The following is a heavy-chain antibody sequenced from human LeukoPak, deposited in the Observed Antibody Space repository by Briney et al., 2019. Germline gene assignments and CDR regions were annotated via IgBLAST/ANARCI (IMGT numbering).Heavy chain of an antibody. V-gene: IGHV4-30-4*08. D-gene: IGHD4-23*01. CDR2: IYYSGST. J-gene: IGHJ4*02. Sequence: SQTLSLTCTVSGGSISSGDDYWSWIRQPRGKGMEWIGYIYYSGSTYYNPALKSRVTISVDTTKNQFSLKLSSVTAADTAVYYCARDRPYGGNDYWGQGTLVTVSS. CDR1: GGSISSGDDY. CDR3: ARDRPYGGNDY.